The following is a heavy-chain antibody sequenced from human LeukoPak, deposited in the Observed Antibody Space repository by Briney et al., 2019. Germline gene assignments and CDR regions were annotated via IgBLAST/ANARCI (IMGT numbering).Heavy chain of an antibody. D-gene: IGHD2-8*01. Sequence: SETLSLTCTVSGGSISSSSYYWGWIRQPPGKGLEWIGNIYYSGSTYYNPSLKSRVTIPVDMSKNQFSLKLSSVTAADTAVYYCARTLGSCTNTICYYFDYWGQGTLVTVSS. CDR1: GGSISSSSYY. V-gene: IGHV4-39*01. CDR2: IYYSGST. CDR3: ARTLGSCTNTICYYFDY. J-gene: IGHJ4*02.